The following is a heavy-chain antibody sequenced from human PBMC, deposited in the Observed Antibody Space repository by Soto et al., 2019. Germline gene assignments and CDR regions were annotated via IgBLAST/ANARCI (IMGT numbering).Heavy chain of an antibody. CDR2: VYYSGST. Sequence: GSLRLSCAASGFSFSSYAMSWVRQAPGKGLEWIGSVYYSGSTHDNPSLQSRVTISVDTSRNQFSLNLISVTAADTAVYFCARQPRGPGYGERGLYFDSWGQGNLVTVSS. CDR1: GFSFSSYA. D-gene: IGHD3-16*01. J-gene: IGHJ4*02. CDR3: ARQPRGPGYGERGLYFDS. V-gene: IGHV4-39*01.